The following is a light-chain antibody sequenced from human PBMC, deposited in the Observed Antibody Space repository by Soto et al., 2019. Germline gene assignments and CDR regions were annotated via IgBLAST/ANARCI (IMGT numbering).Light chain of an antibody. V-gene: IGKV3-11*01. J-gene: IGKJ4*01. Sequence: EIVLTQSPATLSLSPGEGATLSSRAIQRVSGSLAWYQQKPGQAPRLLIYDASNRATGIPARFSGSGSGTDFTLTISSLEPEDFAVYYCQQRSNWPLTFGGGTKVEIK. CDR2: DAS. CDR1: QRVSGS. CDR3: QQRSNWPLT.